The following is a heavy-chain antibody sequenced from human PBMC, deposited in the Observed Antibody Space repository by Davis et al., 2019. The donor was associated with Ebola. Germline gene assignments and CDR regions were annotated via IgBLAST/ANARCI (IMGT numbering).Heavy chain of an antibody. J-gene: IGHJ2*01. CDR2: IYPGDSDT. CDR1: GYSFTSYC. V-gene: IGHV5-51*01. D-gene: IGHD4-23*01. CDR3: ARRPVVTHWYFDL. Sequence: GESLKISCKGSGYSFTSYCIGWVRQMPGKGLEWMGIIYPGDSDTRYSPSFQGQVTISADKSISTAYLQWSSLKASDTAMYYCARRPVVTHWYFDLWGRGTLVTVSS.